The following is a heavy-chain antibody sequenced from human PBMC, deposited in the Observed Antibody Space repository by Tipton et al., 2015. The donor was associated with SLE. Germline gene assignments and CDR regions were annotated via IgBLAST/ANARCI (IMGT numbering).Heavy chain of an antibody. V-gene: IGHV4-61*09. CDR3: ARSTSEGYYYYYMDV. CDR2: IYTSGST. CDR1: GGSISSGSYY. J-gene: IGHJ6*03. Sequence: TLSLTCTVSGGSISSGSYYWSWIRQPAGKGLEWIGYIYTSGSTNYNPSLKSRVTISVDTSKNQFSLKLSSVTAADTAVYYCARSTSEGYYYYYMDVWGKGTTVTVSS.